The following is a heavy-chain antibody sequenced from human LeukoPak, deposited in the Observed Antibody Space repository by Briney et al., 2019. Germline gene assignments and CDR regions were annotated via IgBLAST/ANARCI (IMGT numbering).Heavy chain of an antibody. CDR2: ISWNSGSI. CDR1: GFTFDDYA. Sequence: GGSLRLSCAASGFTFDDYAMHWVRQAPGKGLEWVSGISWNSGSIGYADSVKGRFTISRDNAKNSLYLQMYSLRAEDTALYYCAKGGRGLYNWFDPWGQGTLVTVPS. D-gene: IGHD3-10*01. CDR3: AKGGRGLYNWFDP. J-gene: IGHJ5*02. V-gene: IGHV3-9*01.